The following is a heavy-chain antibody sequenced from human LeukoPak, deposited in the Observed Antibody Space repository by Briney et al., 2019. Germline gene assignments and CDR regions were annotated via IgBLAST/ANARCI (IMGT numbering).Heavy chain of an antibody. V-gene: IGHV3-30*02. CDR3: AKDFSVYYYDSRVLDY. CDR2: IRYDGTNK. CDR1: KFTFSSYG. J-gene: IGHJ4*02. Sequence: GSLRLSCAASKFTFSSYGMHWVRQAPGKGLEWVAFIRYDGTNKYYADSVKGRFTVSRDNSKKTLYLQMNSLRPEDTAVYYCAKDFSVYYYDSRVLDYWGQGTLVTVSS. D-gene: IGHD3-22*01.